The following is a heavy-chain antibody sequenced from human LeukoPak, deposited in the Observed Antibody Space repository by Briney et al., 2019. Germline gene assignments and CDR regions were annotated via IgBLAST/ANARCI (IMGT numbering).Heavy chain of an antibody. Sequence: GGSLRLSCAASGFTLDDYGMSWVRHAPGKGLEWVSGINWNGGSTVYADSVKGRFTVSRDNAKNSLYLQMNSLRAEDTALYYCARALISTMVRGRRRYYYYYMDVWGKGTTVTVSS. J-gene: IGHJ6*03. D-gene: IGHD3-10*01. V-gene: IGHV3-20*04. CDR3: ARALISTMVRGRRRYYYYYMDV. CDR1: GFTLDDYG. CDR2: INWNGGST.